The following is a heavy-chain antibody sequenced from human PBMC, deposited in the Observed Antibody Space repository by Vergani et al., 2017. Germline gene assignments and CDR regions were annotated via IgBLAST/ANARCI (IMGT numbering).Heavy chain of an antibody. CDR3: ARERDCSGGSCYRRFDY. J-gene: IGHJ4*02. CDR1: GGSISSSSYY. CDR2: IYYSGST. Sequence: QLQLQESGPGLVKPSETLSLTCTVSGGSISSSSYYWGWIRQPPGKGLEWIGSIYYSGSTYYNPSLKSRVTISVDTSKNQFSLKLSSVTAADTAVYYCARERDCSGGSCYRRFDYWGQGTLVTVSS. D-gene: IGHD2-15*01. V-gene: IGHV4-39*02.